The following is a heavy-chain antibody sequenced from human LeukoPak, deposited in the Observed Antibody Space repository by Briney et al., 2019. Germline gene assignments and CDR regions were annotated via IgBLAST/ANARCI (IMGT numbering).Heavy chain of an antibody. V-gene: IGHV1-18*01. CDR3: ARDNDHGTFQAENY. D-gene: IGHD1-1*01. Sequence: ASVKVSCKASGYSFSNFGISWVRQAPGQGLEWVAWIIAVTGITNYAQKFQGRVTVTTDTSTSKAYMELRGLRSDDTAVYYCARDNDHGTFQAENYWGPGTLVTVSS. J-gene: IGHJ4*02. CDR1: GYSFSNFG. CDR2: IIAVTGIT.